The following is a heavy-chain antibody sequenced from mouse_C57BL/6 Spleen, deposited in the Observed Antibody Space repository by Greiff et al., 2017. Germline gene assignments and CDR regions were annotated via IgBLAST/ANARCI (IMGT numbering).Heavy chain of an antibody. CDR2: FFPSDSET. V-gene: IGHV1-61*01. CDR3: ASGGYCSYYLDD. J-gene: IGHJ2*01. Sequence: VQLQQPGPELVRPGSSVTLSCTASGYTFTSYWMDWVKQRPGQGLEWIGNFFPSDSETHYNQKFKDKATLTVDKSSITAYMQLSSLTSEDSAVYYCASGGYCSYYLDDWGQGTTLTVSS. D-gene: IGHD2-3*01. CDR1: GYTFTSYW.